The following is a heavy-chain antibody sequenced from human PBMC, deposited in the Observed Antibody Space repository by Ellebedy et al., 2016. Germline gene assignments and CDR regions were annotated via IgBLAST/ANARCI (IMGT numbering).Heavy chain of an antibody. CDR2: ISGSGGST. CDR3: ARAPGARDGYNPRGFDY. D-gene: IGHD5-24*01. CDR1: GFTFSIYA. Sequence: GESLKISXAASGFTFSIYAMSWVRQAPGKGLEWVSAISGSGGSTYYADSVKGRFTISRDNSKNTLYLQMNSLRAEDTAVYYCARAPGARDGYNPRGFDYWGQGTLVTVSS. V-gene: IGHV3-23*01. J-gene: IGHJ4*02.